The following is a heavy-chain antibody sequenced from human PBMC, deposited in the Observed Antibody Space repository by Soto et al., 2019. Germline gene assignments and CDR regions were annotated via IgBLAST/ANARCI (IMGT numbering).Heavy chain of an antibody. CDR1: GFTFSNYY. CDR3: ARTYVSATTGFDP. Sequence: EVQLVESGGGLVQPGGSLRLSCAASGFTFSNYYMHWVRQATGEGLVWVSRISGDGSNTNYADSVKGRFTISRDNAKNTLYLQMNSLRAEDTAVYYCARTYVSATTGFDPWGQGTLVTVSS. J-gene: IGHJ5*02. D-gene: IGHD1-20*01. V-gene: IGHV3-74*01. CDR2: ISGDGSNT.